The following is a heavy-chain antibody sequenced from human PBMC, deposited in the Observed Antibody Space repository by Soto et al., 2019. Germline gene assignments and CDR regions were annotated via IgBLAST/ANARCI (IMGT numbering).Heavy chain of an antibody. CDR3: ARSVVVVAPFDY. CDR2: IIPILGIA. D-gene: IGHD2-15*01. Sequence: QVQLVQSGAEVKKPGSSVKVSCKASGGTFSSYTISWVRQAPGQGLEWMGRIIPILGIANYAQKFQGRVTITADKSTSTAYMELSSLRSEDTAVYYCARSVVVVAPFDYWGQGTLVTVSS. J-gene: IGHJ4*02. V-gene: IGHV1-69*02. CDR1: GGTFSSYT.